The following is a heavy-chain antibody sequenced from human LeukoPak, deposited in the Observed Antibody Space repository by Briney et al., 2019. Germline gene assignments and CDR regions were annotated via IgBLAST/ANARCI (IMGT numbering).Heavy chain of an antibody. CDR3: ARDGDTYCSSTSCYEVDY. CDR1: GFTLSSYG. D-gene: IGHD2-2*01. V-gene: IGHV3-33*01. Sequence: GRSLRLSFAASGFTLSSYGMHWVRPAPGKGLGGVAVIWYDGSNKYYADSVKGRFTISRDNSKNTLYLQMNSLRAEDTAVYYCARDGDTYCSSTSCYEVDYWGQGTLVTVSS. J-gene: IGHJ4*02. CDR2: IWYDGSNK.